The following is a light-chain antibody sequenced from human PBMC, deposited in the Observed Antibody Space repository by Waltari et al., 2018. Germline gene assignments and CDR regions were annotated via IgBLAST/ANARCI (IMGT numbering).Light chain of an antibody. Sequence: QSALTQPASVSGSPGQSIPIPCTGTSSDVGAYNYVPWYQHHPGKAPNPMIYEVSNRPSGASNRFSGSKSGNTASLTISGLQAEDEADYYCSSYTTSSTYVFGTGTKVTVL. CDR3: SSYTTSSTYV. V-gene: IGLV2-14*01. J-gene: IGLJ1*01. CDR2: EVS. CDR1: SSDVGAYNY.